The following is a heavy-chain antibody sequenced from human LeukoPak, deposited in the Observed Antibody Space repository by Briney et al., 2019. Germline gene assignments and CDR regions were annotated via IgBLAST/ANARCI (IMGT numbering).Heavy chain of an antibody. D-gene: IGHD3-9*01. CDR2: IYHSGST. CDR3: ARVTVTGYFDWLLPHYYFDY. J-gene: IGHJ4*02. CDR1: GGSISSSNW. Sequence: SETLSLTCAVSGGSISSSNWWSWVRQPPGKGLEWIGEIYHSGSTNYNPSLKSRVTISVDKSKNQFSLKLSSVTAADTAVYYCARVTVTGYFDWLLPHYYFDYWGQGTLVTVSS. V-gene: IGHV4-4*02.